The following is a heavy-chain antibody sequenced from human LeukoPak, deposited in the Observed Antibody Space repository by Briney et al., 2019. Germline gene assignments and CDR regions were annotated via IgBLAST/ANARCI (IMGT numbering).Heavy chain of an antibody. CDR3: ARQQHSGSYGYFDY. V-gene: IGHV3-7*01. D-gene: IGHD1-26*01. J-gene: IGHJ4*02. Sequence: GGSLRLSCAASLFPFSNHWMSWVRQAPGKGVEWVANIKEDESEKYYVASVKGRFTISRDNAKNSLYLQMNSLRVEDTAVYYCARQQHSGSYGYFDYWGQGTLVTVSS. CDR2: IKEDESEK. CDR1: LFPFSNHW.